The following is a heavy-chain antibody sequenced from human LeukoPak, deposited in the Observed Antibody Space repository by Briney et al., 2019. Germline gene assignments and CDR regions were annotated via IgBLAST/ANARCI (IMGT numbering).Heavy chain of an antibody. CDR2: ISYDGSNK. V-gene: IGHV3-30-3*01. Sequence: GESLRLSCAASGFTFSSYAMHWVRQAPGKGLEWVAVISYDGSNKYYADSVKGRFTISRDNSKNTLYLQMNSLRAEDTAVYYCARGLKRWLQFRYYYYYGMDVWGQGTTVTVSS. CDR1: GFTFSSYA. CDR3: ARGLKRWLQFRYYYYYGMDV. J-gene: IGHJ6*02. D-gene: IGHD5-24*01.